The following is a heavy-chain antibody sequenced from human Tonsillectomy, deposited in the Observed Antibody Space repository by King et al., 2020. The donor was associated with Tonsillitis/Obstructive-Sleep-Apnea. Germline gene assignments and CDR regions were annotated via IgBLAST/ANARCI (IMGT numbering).Heavy chain of an antibody. D-gene: IGHD5-12*01. CDR2: ISYDGSNK. J-gene: IGHJ4*01. CDR3: ARTRLKMGYSGYDCGY. CDR1: GFTFSSYA. V-gene: IGHV3-30*04. Sequence: VQLVESGGGVVQPGRSLRLSCAASGFTFSSYAMHWVRQAPGKGLEWVAVISYDGSNKYYADSVKGRFTISRDNSKNTLYLQMNSLRAEDTAVYYCARTRLKMGYSGYDCGYWGHGALGTVSS.